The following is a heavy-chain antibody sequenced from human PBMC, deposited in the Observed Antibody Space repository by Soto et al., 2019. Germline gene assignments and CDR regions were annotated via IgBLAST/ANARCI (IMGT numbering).Heavy chain of an antibody. Sequence: AQLVESGGGVVQPGKSLRLSCAASGFTFKIYALHWVRQAPGKGLEWVSVISFDGDKKYYADSVKGRFTISRDNFKSTPYLQMNNLKIEDAAVYFCAREDGYGYRYFNFGLDVWGEGTTVTVSS. J-gene: IGHJ6*02. V-gene: IGHV3-30-3*01. CDR3: AREDGYGYRYFNFGLDV. CDR2: ISFDGDKK. D-gene: IGHD5-12*01. CDR1: GFTFKIYA.